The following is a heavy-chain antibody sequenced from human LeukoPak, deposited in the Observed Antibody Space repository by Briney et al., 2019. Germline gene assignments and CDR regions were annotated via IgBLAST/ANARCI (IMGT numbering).Heavy chain of an antibody. J-gene: IGHJ6*03. CDR1: GYTFTSYG. D-gene: IGHD6-6*01. Sequence: ASVKVSCKASGYTFTSYGINWVRQAPGQGLEWMGWINTNTGNPTYAQGFTGRFVFSLDTSVSTAYLQISSLKAEDTAVYYCARIVRYSSSSHYYYYMDVWGKGTTVTVSS. CDR2: INTNTGNP. V-gene: IGHV7-4-1*02. CDR3: ARIVRYSSSSHYYYYMDV.